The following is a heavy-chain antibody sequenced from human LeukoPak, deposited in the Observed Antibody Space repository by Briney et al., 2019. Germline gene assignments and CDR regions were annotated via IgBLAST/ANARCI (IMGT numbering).Heavy chain of an antibody. CDR3: ARGYDYGDYVGDFDY. CDR2: ITVYNGNT. J-gene: IGHJ4*02. V-gene: IGHV1-18*01. D-gene: IGHD4-17*01. CDR1: GYTFTSYP. Sequence: ASVKVSCKASGYTFTSYPISWVRQAPGQGLEWMGWITVYNGNTNYAQNLQGRVTTTTDTSTSTAYMEVRSLRSDDTAVYYCARGYDYGDYVGDFDYWGQGTLVTVSS.